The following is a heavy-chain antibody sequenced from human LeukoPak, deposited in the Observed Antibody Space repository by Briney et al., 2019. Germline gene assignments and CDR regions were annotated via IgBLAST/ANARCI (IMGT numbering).Heavy chain of an antibody. CDR2: MNPNSGNT. D-gene: IGHD6-13*01. J-gene: IGHJ6*02. CDR3: ARGGGGVGSSWPPSFYYYYGMDV. V-gene: IGHV1-8*01. Sequence: ASVKVSCKASGYTFTSYDINWVRQATGQGLEWMGWMNPNSGNTGYAQKFQGRVTMTRNTSISTAYMELSSLRSEDTAVYYCARGGGGVGSSWPPSFYYYYGMDVWGQGTTVTVSS. CDR1: GYTFTSYD.